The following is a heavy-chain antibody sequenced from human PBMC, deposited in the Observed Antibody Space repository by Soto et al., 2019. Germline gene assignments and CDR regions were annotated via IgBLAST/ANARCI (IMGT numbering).Heavy chain of an antibody. V-gene: IGHV4-34*01. CDR1: GGSFSGYY. CDR3: ARTIFGVVIMGNWFDP. CDR2: INHSGST. J-gene: IGHJ5*02. D-gene: IGHD3-3*01. Sequence: PSETLSLTCAVYGGSFSGYYWSWIRQPPWKGLEWIGEINHSGSTNYNPSLKSRVTISVDTSKNQFSLKLSSVTAADTAVYYCARTIFGVVIMGNWFDPWGQGTLVTVSS.